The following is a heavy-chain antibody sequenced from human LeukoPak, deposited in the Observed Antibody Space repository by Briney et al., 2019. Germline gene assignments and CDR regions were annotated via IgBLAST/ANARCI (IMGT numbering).Heavy chain of an antibody. CDR2: ISAYNGNT. CDR1: GYTFTSYG. V-gene: IGHV1-18*01. Sequence: AASVKVSCKASGYTFTSYGISWVRQAPGQGLEWMGWISAYNGNTNYAQKLQGRVTMTTYTSTGTAYMELRSLRSDATAVYYCARELGMDWFDPWGQGTLVTVSS. J-gene: IGHJ5*02. CDR3: ARELGMDWFDP. D-gene: IGHD7-27*01.